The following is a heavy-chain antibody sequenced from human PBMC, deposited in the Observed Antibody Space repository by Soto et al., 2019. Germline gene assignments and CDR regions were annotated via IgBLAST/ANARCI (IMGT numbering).Heavy chain of an antibody. CDR2: ISISASV. Sequence: PGGSLRFSCAASGFTVRSYTMNWVRQDPGEGLEWVSSISISASVDYADSVKGRFIISRDNAKNSLYLQVNSLTAEDTAVYYCARDNEMDVWGQGTAVTV. CDR3: ARDNEMDV. D-gene: IGHD1-1*01. CDR1: GFTVRSYT. J-gene: IGHJ6*02. V-gene: IGHV3-21*01.